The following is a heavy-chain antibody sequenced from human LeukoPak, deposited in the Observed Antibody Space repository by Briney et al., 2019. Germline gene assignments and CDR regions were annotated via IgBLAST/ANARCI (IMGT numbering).Heavy chain of an antibody. CDR2: IYSGGST. CDR1: GFTFSSYG. CDR3: ARGWFGELLAY. J-gene: IGHJ4*02. Sequence: GGSLRLSCAASGFTFSSYGMHWVRQAPGKGLEWVSVIYSGGSTYYADSVKGRFTISRDNSKNTLYLQMNSLRAEDTAVYYCARGWFGELLAYWGQGTLVTVSS. D-gene: IGHD3-10*01. V-gene: IGHV3-66*01.